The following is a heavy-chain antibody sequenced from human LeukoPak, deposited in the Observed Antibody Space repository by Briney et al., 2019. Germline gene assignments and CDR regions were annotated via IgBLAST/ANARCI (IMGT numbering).Heavy chain of an antibody. CDR2: IYHDDSNT. J-gene: IGHJ4*02. CDR1: GYRVPNNW. D-gene: IGHD6-19*01. V-gene: IGHV5-51*01. Sequence: GEALKISCRGSGYRVPNNWIGWGRQVPGGGVGGGGIIYHDDSNTRYSPPFQRQVTIPAHKSINTAYLQWSSLKASDTAMYYCARHPSYTSGWPLDYWGQGTLVTVSS. CDR3: ARHPSYTSGWPLDY.